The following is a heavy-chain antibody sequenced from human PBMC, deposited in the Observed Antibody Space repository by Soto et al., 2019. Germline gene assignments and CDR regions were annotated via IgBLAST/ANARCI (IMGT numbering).Heavy chain of an antibody. V-gene: IGHV4-39*02. CDR3: AKTPTGHYDS. J-gene: IGHJ5*01. CDR2: VFYTGSA. D-gene: IGHD2-8*02. Sequence: QLHLQESGPRLVKPSETLSLTCSVSGGSIRGSDDYWGWIRQSPGKGLEYIGSVFYTGSAYYNPSFQSGVSIVADTSTNRFFLNLKSVTATDTGVYYCAKTPTGHYDSWGQGILVTVSS. CDR1: GGSIRGSDDY.